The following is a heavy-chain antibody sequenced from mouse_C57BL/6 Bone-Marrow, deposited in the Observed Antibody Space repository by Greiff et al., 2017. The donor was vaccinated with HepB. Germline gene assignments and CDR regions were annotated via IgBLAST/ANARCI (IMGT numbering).Heavy chain of an antibody. CDR3: AREGLCLDYYAMDY. Sequence: QVQLQQPGAELVKPGASVKLSCKASGYTFTSYWMHWVKQRPGQGLEWIGMIHPNSGSTNYNEKFKSKATLTVDKSSSTADMQLSSLTSEDSAVYYCAREGLCLDYYAMDYWGQGTSVTVSS. D-gene: IGHD1-1*02. CDR2: IHPNSGST. J-gene: IGHJ4*01. CDR1: GYTFTSYW. V-gene: IGHV1-64*01.